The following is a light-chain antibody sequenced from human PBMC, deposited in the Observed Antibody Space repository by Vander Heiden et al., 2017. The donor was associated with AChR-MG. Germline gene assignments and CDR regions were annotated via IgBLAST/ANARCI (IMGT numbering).Light chain of an antibody. CDR2: GVS. CDR3: SSYTSSPSVL. CDR1: SSDVGAYDL. J-gene: IGLJ2*01. V-gene: IGLV2-14*03. Sequence: SALTQPASVAGSPGQSITISCTGSSSDVGAYDLVSWYQQHPGKVPKLIIYGVSNRPSGVSDRFSGSKSANTASLTISGLQAEDEADYYCSSYTSSPSVLFGGGTKLTVL.